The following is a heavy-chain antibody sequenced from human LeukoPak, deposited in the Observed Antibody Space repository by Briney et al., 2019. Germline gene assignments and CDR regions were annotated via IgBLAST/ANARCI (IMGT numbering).Heavy chain of an antibody. V-gene: IGHV3-30*04. CDR1: GFTFSSYA. J-gene: IGHJ4*02. CDR3: AKDRGGVVVRAFDY. D-gene: IGHD3-22*01. Sequence: PGRSLRLSCAASGFTFSSYAMHWVRQAPGKGLEWVAVISYDGSNKYYADSVKGRFTISRDNSKNTLYLQMNSLRVEDTALYYCAKDRGGVVVRAFDYWGQGTLVTVSS. CDR2: ISYDGSNK.